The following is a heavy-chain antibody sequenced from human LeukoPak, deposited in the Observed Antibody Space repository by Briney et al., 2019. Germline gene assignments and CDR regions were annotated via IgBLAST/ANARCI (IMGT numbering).Heavy chain of an antibody. CDR2: ISADSATT. CDR1: GFTFSSYT. CDR3: ARKSASGNYPLDY. Sequence: GGSLRLSCAASGFTFSSYTMNWVRQAPGKGLEWVSVISADSATTFYADSVKGRFTISRDNAKNTVFLQMSSLRAEDTALYYCARKSASGNYPLDYWGQGTLVTVSS. J-gene: IGHJ4*02. D-gene: IGHD3-10*01. V-gene: IGHV3-23*01.